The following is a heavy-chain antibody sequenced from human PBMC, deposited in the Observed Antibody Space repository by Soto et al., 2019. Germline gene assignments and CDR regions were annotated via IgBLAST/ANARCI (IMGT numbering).Heavy chain of an antibody. CDR1: GESLRGYY. J-gene: IGHJ5*01. CDR2: INHRGPT. V-gene: IGHV4-34*04. Sequence: QVQLQQWGTGLLKPSETLSLHCAVYGESLRGYYWSWIRQTPAMGLEWIGEINHRGPTNHDSSLTSRATISSDTSKNQVSLRLNYVTAADTAVYYCARGYPRSILSTSLTTSYWFDSWGQGTLVTVSS. D-gene: IGHD2-21*01. CDR3: ARGYPRSILSTSLTTSYWFDS.